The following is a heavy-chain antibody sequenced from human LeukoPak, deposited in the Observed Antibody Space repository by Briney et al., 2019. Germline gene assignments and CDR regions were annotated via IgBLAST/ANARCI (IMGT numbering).Heavy chain of an antibody. CDR2: IRSRANSYAT. V-gene: IGHV3-73*01. J-gene: IGHJ4*02. CDR3: TRHTNWYFDY. D-gene: IGHD3-3*01. CDR1: GFTFSGSA. Sequence: GGGLRLSCAASGFTFSGSAMHWVRQASGEGLEWVGRIRSRANSYATAYAASVKGRFTISRDDSQNTAYLQMNSLKTQDTAVYYCTRHTNWYFDYGGQGTLVTVSS.